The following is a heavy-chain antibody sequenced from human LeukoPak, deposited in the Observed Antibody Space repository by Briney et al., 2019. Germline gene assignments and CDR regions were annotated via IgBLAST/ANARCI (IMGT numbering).Heavy chain of an antibody. CDR1: GFAFNTYA. D-gene: IGHD3-10*01. CDR2: IWHDGSHK. V-gene: IGHV3-33*01. Sequence: PGRSLRLSCAASGFAFNTYAMHWVRQAPGQGLEWVALIWHDGSHKFYSNSVRGQFTISRDNSKNTVSLQMNNLRPEDTAVYYCEREIFGSEIYPDFWGRGTLVTVSS. CDR3: EREIFGSEIYPDF. J-gene: IGHJ4*02.